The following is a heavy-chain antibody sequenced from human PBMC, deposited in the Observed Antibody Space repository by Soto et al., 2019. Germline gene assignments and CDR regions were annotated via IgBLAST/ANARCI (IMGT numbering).Heavy chain of an antibody. CDR3: ARGGFGELLAHGMDV. V-gene: IGHV4-30-4*01. CDR2: IYYSGST. CDR1: GGSISSGDYY. J-gene: IGHJ6*02. D-gene: IGHD3-10*01. Sequence: QVQLQESGPGLVKPSQTLSLTCTVSGGSISSGDYYWSWIRQPPGKGLEWIGYIYYSGSTYYNPSLKSRVTISVDTSKNQFSLKLSSVTDADTAVYYCARGGFGELLAHGMDVWGQGTTVTVSS.